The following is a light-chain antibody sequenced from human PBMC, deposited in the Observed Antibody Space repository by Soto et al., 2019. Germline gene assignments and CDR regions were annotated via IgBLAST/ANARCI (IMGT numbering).Light chain of an antibody. CDR3: GTWDSSLSVAFYV. CDR2: DND. Sequence: QALLTQPPSVSAAPGQKVTISCSGSISNIVNNYVSWYQHLPGTAPKLLIYDNDKRPSGIPDRFSGSKSGTSATLDITGLQTGDEADYYCGTWDSSLSVAFYVFGSGTKV. V-gene: IGLV1-51*01. CDR1: ISNIVNNY. J-gene: IGLJ1*01.